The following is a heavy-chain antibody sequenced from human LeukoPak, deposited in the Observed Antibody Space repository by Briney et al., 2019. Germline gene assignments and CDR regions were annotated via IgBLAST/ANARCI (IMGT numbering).Heavy chain of an antibody. CDR3: TTEIVGATGGLDY. Sequence: SGGSLRLSCTASGFTFGDYAMSWVRQAPGKGLEWVGFIRSKASGGTTEYTASVKGRFTISRDDSKNTLYLQMNSLKTEDTAVYYCTTEIVGATGGLDYWGQGTLVTVSS. D-gene: IGHD1-26*01. CDR2: IRSKASGGTT. CDR1: GFTFGDYA. J-gene: IGHJ4*02. V-gene: IGHV3-49*04.